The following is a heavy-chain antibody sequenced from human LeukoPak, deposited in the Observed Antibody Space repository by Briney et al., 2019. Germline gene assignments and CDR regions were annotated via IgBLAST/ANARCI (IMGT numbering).Heavy chain of an antibody. D-gene: IGHD6-19*01. CDR2: ISAYNGNT. Sequence: ASVKVSFKASVYTFTSYGISWVRQAPGQGLEWMGWISAYNGNTNYAQKLQGRVTMTTDTSTSTAYMELRSLRSDDTAVYYCARKEAVAGLFDYWGQGTLVTVSS. V-gene: IGHV1-18*01. CDR3: ARKEAVAGLFDY. J-gene: IGHJ4*02. CDR1: VYTFTSYG.